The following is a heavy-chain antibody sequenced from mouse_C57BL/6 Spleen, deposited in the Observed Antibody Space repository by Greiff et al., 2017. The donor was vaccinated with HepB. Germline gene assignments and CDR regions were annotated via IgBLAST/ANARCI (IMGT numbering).Heavy chain of an antibody. CDR2: ISDGGSYT. Sequence: EVHLVESGGGLVKPGGSLKLSCAASGFTFSSYAMSWVRQTPEKRLEWVATISDGGSYTYYPDNVKGRFTISRDNAKNNLYLHMSHLKSEDTAMYYCARGYYGSSYGFAYWGQGTLVTVSA. CDR1: GFTFSSYA. V-gene: IGHV5-4*01. CDR3: ARGYYGSSYGFAY. D-gene: IGHD1-1*01. J-gene: IGHJ3*01.